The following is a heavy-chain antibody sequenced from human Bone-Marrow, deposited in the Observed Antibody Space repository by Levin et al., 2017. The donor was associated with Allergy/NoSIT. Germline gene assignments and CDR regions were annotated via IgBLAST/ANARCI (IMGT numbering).Heavy chain of an antibody. Sequence: GESLKISCAASGFTFSSYPMTWVRQAPGKGLEWVSVISASGAGIHYADSVKGRFTISRDNFKNTLFLQMNSLRAEDTAIYYCAKQMVQGVIIYYMDVWGKGTTVTVSS. D-gene: IGHD3-10*01. CDR1: GFTFSSYP. J-gene: IGHJ6*03. V-gene: IGHV3-23*01. CDR2: ISASGAGI. CDR3: AKQMVQGVIIYYMDV.